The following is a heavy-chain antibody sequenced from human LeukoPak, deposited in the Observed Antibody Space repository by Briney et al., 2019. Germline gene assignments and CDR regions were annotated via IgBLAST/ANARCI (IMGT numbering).Heavy chain of an antibody. CDR3: ARVDCSSTSCYTEGNWFDP. D-gene: IGHD2-2*02. V-gene: IGHV4-30-4*08. CDR1: GGSISSGGYY. J-gene: IGHJ5*02. Sequence: PSETLSLTCTVSGGSISSGGYYWSWIRQPPGKGLEWIGYIYYSGSTYYNPSLKSRVTISVDTSKNQFSLKLSSVTAADTAVYYCARVDCSSTSCYTEGNWFDPWGQGTLVTVSS. CDR2: IYYSGST.